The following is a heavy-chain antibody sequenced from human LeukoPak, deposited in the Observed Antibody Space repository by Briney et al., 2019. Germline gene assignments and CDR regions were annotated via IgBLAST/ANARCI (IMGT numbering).Heavy chain of an antibody. CDR1: GGSISSGDYY. D-gene: IGHD3-22*01. CDR3: ARNYYDGSGHYFSGFEI. CDR2: NHYSGST. Sequence: PSETLSLTCTVSGGSISSGDYYWSWIRQPPGKGLEWIGYNHYSGSTYFNPSLKSRVTLSVDTSKNQLSQKLSSVTAADTAVYYCARNYYDGSGHYFSGFEIWGQGTMVTVSS. V-gene: IGHV4-30-4*01. J-gene: IGHJ3*02.